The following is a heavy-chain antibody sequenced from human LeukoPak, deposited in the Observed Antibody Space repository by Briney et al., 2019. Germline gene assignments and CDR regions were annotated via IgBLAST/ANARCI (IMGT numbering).Heavy chain of an antibody. CDR2: INWNGGST. D-gene: IGHD3-3*01. Sequence: GGSLRLSCAASGFTFDDYGMSWVRQAPGKGLECVSGINWNGGSTGYADSVKGRFTISRDNAKNSLYLQMNSLRAEDTALYYCARDYEIAYPYYFDYWGQGTLVTVSS. V-gene: IGHV3-20*04. CDR1: GFTFDDYG. J-gene: IGHJ4*02. CDR3: ARDYEIAYPYYFDY.